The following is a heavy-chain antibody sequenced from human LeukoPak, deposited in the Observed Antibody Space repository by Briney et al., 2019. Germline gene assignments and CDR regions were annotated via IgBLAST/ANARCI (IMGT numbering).Heavy chain of an antibody. CDR3: ARDPRSSGWSIYYFDY. CDR2: ISTSSNTI. V-gene: IGHV3-48*02. CDR1: GFTFSSYS. J-gene: IGHJ4*02. D-gene: IGHD6-19*01. Sequence: PGGSLRLSCAASGFTFSSYSMNWVRQAPGKGLEWVSYISTSSNTIYYADSVKGRFTISRDNAKNSLYLRMHSLRDEDTAVYYCARDPRSSGWSIYYFDYWGQGTLVIVSS.